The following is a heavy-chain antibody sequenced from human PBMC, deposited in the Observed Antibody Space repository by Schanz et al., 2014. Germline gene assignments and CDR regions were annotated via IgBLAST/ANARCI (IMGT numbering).Heavy chain of an antibody. J-gene: IGHJ4*02. D-gene: IGHD4-17*01. CDR3: ARELRLEYYFDY. CDR2: INPNSGGT. CDR1: GYTFVGYY. Sequence: QVQLVQSGPEVKKPGASVRVSCQASGYTFVGYYMHWVRQAPGQGLEWMGRINPNSGGTNYAQKFQGRVTMTRDTSISTAYMELSSLRSDDTAVYYCARELRLEYYFDYWGQGTQVTVSS. V-gene: IGHV1-2*02.